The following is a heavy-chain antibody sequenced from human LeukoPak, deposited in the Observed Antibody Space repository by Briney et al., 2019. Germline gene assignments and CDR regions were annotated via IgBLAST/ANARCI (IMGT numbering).Heavy chain of an antibody. CDR3: AKDVRAGLDHDY. Sequence: GGSLRLSCAASGFTFSSYGMSWVRQAPGKGLEWVSAISGSGGSTYYADSVKGRFTISRDNSKNTLYLQMNSLRAEDTAVYYCAKDVRAGLDHDYWGQGTLVTVSS. D-gene: IGHD3-10*02. CDR2: ISGSGGST. J-gene: IGHJ4*02. V-gene: IGHV3-23*01. CDR1: GFTFSSYG.